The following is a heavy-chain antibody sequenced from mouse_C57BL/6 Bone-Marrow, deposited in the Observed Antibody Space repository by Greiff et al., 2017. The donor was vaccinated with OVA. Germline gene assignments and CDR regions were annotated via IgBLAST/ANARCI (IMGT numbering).Heavy chain of an antibody. CDR3: ARSGHDYYGSSYYYAMDY. Sequence: QVQLQQPGAELVKPGASVKLSCKASGYTFTSYWMHWVKQRPGQGLEWIGMIHPNSGSTNYNEKFKSKATLTVDKSSSTAYMQLSSLTSEDSAVYDCARSGHDYYGSSYYYAMDYWGQGTSVTVSS. CDR1: GYTFTSYW. D-gene: IGHD1-1*01. CDR2: IHPNSGST. J-gene: IGHJ4*01. V-gene: IGHV1-64*01.